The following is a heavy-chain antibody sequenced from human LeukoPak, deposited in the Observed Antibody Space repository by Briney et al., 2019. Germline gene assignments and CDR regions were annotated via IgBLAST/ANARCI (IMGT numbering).Heavy chain of an antibody. CDR2: ISYDGSNK. D-gene: IGHD1-26*01. J-gene: IGHJ4*02. V-gene: IGHV3-30-3*01. CDR3: TREGDFDY. CDR1: GFTFSSYA. Sequence: PGGSLRLSCAASGFTFSSYAMHWVRQAPGKGLEWVAVISYDGSNKYYADSVKGRFTISRDNSKKTLYLQMNSLRLEDTAVYYCTREGDFDYWGQGTLVTVSS.